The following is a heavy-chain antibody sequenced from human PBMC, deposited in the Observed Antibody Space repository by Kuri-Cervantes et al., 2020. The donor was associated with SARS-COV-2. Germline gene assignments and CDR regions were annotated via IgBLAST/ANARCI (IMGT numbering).Heavy chain of an antibody. J-gene: IGHJ6*02. CDR2: IDPSGSYT. CDR3: ARLGGDILTGYWKYYYGMDV. D-gene: IGHD3-9*01. CDR1: GYSFTSYW. V-gene: IGHV5-10-1*01. Sequence: GESLKISCKGSGYSFTSYWISWVRQMPGKGLEWMGRIDPSGSYTNYSPSFQGHVTISADKSISTAYLQWSSLKASDTAIYYCARLGGDILTGYWKYYYGMDVWGQGTTVTVSS.